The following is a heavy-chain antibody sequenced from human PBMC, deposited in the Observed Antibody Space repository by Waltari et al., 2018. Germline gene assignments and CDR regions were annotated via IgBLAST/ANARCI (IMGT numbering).Heavy chain of an antibody. CDR3: ARFRRARVSTYYYMDV. V-gene: IGHV4-59*01. CDR1: GASISSSS. Sequence: QVQLQESGPGLVKPSATPSLTCTVSGASISSSSWTWIRQPPGKGLEWIGYIYYSGSTNYNPSLKSRVTISVDTSKNQFSLKLSSVTAADTAVYYCARFRRARVSTYYYMDVWGKGTTVTVSS. CDR2: IYYSGST. J-gene: IGHJ6*03. D-gene: IGHD6-6*01.